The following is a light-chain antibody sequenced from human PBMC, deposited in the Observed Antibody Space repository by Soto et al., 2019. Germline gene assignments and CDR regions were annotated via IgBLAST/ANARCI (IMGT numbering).Light chain of an antibody. Sequence: QSALTQPASVSGSPGQSITISCTGTSSDVGGYNYVSWYQQHPGKAPKLMIYDVSNRPSGVSNRFSGSKSGNTASLTISGLQAEDEVDYYCSSYTSSSLYAFGPGTKVTVL. V-gene: IGLV2-14*01. CDR3: SSYTSSSLYA. CDR1: SSDVGGYNY. CDR2: DVS. J-gene: IGLJ1*01.